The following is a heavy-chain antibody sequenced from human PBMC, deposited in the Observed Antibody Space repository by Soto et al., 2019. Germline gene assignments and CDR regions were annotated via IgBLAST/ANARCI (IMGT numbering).Heavy chain of an antibody. Sequence: GGSLRLSCAASGFTFSSYAMSWVRQAPGKGLEWVSAISGSGGSTYYADSVKGRFTISRDNSKNTLYLQMNSLRAEDTAVYYCAKVPRYCSSTSCQYIWFGPWGQGTLVAVSS. J-gene: IGHJ5*02. CDR1: GFTFSSYA. CDR2: ISGSGGST. CDR3: AKVPRYCSSTSCQYIWFGP. V-gene: IGHV3-23*01. D-gene: IGHD2-2*01.